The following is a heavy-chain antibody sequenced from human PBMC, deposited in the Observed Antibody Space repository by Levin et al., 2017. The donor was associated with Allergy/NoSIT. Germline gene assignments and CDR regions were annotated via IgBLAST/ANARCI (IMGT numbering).Heavy chain of an antibody. CDR2: SNPTGGWT. Sequence: GASVKVSCKTSGYTFTNYHIHWVRQAPGQGLEWMGLSNPTGGWTSWAQKFQGRVTLTRDTSTATVYVELNSLGSEDTAIYYCARDAMTEEGAEDLDYWGQGTLVTVSS. CDR1: GYTFTNYH. J-gene: IGHJ4*02. CDR3: ARDAMTEEGAEDLDY. V-gene: IGHV1-46*01.